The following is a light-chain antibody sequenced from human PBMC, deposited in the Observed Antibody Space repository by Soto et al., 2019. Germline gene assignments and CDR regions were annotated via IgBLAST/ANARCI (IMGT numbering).Light chain of an antibody. J-gene: IGKJ1*01. CDR1: QSISDT. CDR2: GAS. CDR3: QQYNNWPWT. V-gene: IGKV3-15*01. Sequence: EIVMTQSPATLSVSPGGRATLYCRASQSISDTLAWYQQKPGQAPRLLIHGASTRATGFPARFSGSGSGTDFTLTISSLQFEDFAVYYCQQYNNWPWTFGQGTKVDI.